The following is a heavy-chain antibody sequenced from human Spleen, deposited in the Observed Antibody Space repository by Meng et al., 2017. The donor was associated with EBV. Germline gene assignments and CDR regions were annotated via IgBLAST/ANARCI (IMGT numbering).Heavy chain of an antibody. Sequence: QVRLQGSVPILGTPSGTPSLTCAVAGGSISSTNWWSWVRQPPGKGLEWIGQIYHRGNTNYKPSLKSRVTISLDKSKNQFSLNLTSVTAADTAVYFCARERVKSSVTRGPFDWGRGTLVTVSS. CDR2: IYHRGNT. V-gene: IGHV4-4*02. CDR1: GGSISSTNW. J-gene: IGHJ4*02. CDR3: ARERVKSSVTRGPFD. D-gene: IGHD3-10*01.